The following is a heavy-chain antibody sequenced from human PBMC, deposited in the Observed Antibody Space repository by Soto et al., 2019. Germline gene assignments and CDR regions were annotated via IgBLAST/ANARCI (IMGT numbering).Heavy chain of an antibody. V-gene: IGHV3-30-3*01. CDR2: ISYDGSNK. CDR3: ARDPTFTIFGSYYFDY. CDR1: GFTFSSYA. J-gene: IGHJ4*02. Sequence: QVPLVESGGGVVQPGRSLRLSCAASGFTFSSYAMHWVRQAPGKGLEWVAVISYDGSNKYYADSVKGRFTISRDNSKNTLYLQMNSLRAEDTAVYYCARDPTFTIFGSYYFDYWGQGTLVTVSS. D-gene: IGHD3-3*01.